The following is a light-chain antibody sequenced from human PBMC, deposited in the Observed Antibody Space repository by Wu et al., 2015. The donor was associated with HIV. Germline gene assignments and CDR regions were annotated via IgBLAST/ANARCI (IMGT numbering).Light chain of an antibody. Sequence: EIVMTQSSATLSVSPGERATLSCRASQSVGSKLAWYQQKPGQAPTLLIYAASTRATGIPARFSGSGSGTEFTLTISSLQSEDFAVYYCQQYDDWPMTFGQGTRLDIK. V-gene: IGKV3-15*01. CDR3: QQYDDWPMT. CDR1: QSVGSK. CDR2: AAS. J-gene: IGKJ5*01.